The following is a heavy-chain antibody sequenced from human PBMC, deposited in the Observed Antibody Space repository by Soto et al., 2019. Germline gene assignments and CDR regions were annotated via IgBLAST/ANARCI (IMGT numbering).Heavy chain of an antibody. CDR3: VRVPGGLYRGSDY. CDR1: GGSVSSGSYY. J-gene: IGHJ4*02. V-gene: IGHV4-61*01. Sequence: SETLSLTCAVSGGSVSSGSYYWTWIRQPPGRGLEWIGYIYYTGSTDSNPSLKSRVPILLDRSRNQFSLNLKSVTAADTAVYYCVRVPGGLYRGSDYWGQGTLVTVSS. D-gene: IGHD1-26*01. CDR2: IYYTGST.